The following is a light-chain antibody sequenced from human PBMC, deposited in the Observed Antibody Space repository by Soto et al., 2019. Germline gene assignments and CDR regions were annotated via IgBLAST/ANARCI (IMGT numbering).Light chain of an antibody. J-gene: IGLJ1*01. CDR2: EVV. V-gene: IGLV2-8*02. CDR1: KNDIGVYDF. CDR3: KSYAGSSTYV. Sequence: QSALTQPPSASRSPGQSVTISCTGTKNDIGVYDFVSWYQHHPGKAPRLIIYEVVQRPSGVPDRFSGSKSGNTASLTVSGLQAADEADYFCKSYAGSSTYVFGSGTKSPS.